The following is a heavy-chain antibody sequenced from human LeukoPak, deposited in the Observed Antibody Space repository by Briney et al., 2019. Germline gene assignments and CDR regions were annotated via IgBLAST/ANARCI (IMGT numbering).Heavy chain of an antibody. CDR2: IYYSGST. J-gene: IGHJ4*02. CDR1: GGSISSGGYY. CDR3: AREVAAAGTNYFDY. Sequence: PSETLSLTCTVSGGSISSGGYYWSWIRQHPGKGLEWIGYIYYSGSTYYNPSLKSRVTISVDTSKNQFSLKLSSVTAADTPVYYCAREVAAAGTNYFDYWGQRTLVTVSS. D-gene: IGHD6-13*01. V-gene: IGHV4-31*03.